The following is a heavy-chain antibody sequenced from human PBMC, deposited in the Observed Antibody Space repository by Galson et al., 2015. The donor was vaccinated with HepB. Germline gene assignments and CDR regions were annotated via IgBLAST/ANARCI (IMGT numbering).Heavy chain of an antibody. J-gene: IGHJ4*02. Sequence: SLRLSCAASGSTFSNYAMSWVRQAPGKGLEWVSAISGSGGSTYYADSVKGRFTISRDNSKNTLYLQMNNLRAEDTALYYCAKALLVGTTTKEFDYWGQGTLVTVSS. CDR1: GSTFSNYA. D-gene: IGHD1-26*01. CDR3: AKALLVGTTTKEFDY. V-gene: IGHV3-23*01. CDR2: ISGSGGST.